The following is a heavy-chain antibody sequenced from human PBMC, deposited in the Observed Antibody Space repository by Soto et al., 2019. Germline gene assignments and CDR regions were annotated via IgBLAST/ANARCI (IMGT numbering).Heavy chain of an antibody. J-gene: IGHJ4*03. Sequence: GGSLRVSCAASPFAFSKYAMTWVRQAPGKGLEWVSAISGTGASNYYADSGKARFTISRDNYKKMLYLQMNSLRADDTAVYYSASTYSTNWYAGYCGRGTLVTVSS. CDR2: ISGTGASN. CDR1: PFAFSKYA. CDR3: ASTYSTNWYAGY. D-gene: IGHD1-1*01. V-gene: IGHV3-23*01.